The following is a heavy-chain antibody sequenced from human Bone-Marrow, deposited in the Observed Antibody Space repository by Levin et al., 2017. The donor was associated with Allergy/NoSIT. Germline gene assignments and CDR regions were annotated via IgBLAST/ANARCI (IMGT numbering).Heavy chain of an antibody. CDR2: ISSSSSYI. CDR1: GFTFSSYS. Sequence: GGSLRLSCAASGFTFSSYSMNWVRQAPGKGLEWVSSISSSSSYIYYADSVKGRFTISRDNAKNSLYLQMNSLRAEDTAVYYCARERYYCSGGSCYQHFDYWGQGTLVTVSS. V-gene: IGHV3-21*01. J-gene: IGHJ4*02. D-gene: IGHD2-15*01. CDR3: ARERYYCSGGSCYQHFDY.